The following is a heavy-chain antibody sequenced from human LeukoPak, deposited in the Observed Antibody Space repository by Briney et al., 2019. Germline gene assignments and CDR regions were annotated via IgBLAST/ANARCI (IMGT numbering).Heavy chain of an antibody. D-gene: IGHD3-10*01. Sequence: PSQTLSLTCTVSGGSISSGGYYWSWIRQHPRNGLEWIGYIYYSGSTYYNPSLKSRVTISVDTSKNQFSLKLRSVTAADTAVYYCARGTIGSYTYWGQGTLVTVSS. CDR1: GGSISSGGYY. CDR3: ARGTIGSYTY. V-gene: IGHV4-31*03. CDR2: IYYSGST. J-gene: IGHJ4*02.